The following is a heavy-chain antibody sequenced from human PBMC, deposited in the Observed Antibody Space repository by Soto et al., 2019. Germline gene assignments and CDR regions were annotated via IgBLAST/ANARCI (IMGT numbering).Heavy chain of an antibody. D-gene: IGHD3-22*01. Sequence: EVQLLESGGGLVQPGGSLRLSCVASGFTFSDYAMSWVRHVPGKGLEWVSAITDSGVSTYYADSVKGRSTISRDNSKNTLFLQMNSLRVEDTAIYFCAKISSAHYYYYVMGVWGQGTTVTVSS. CDR3: AKISSAHYYYYVMGV. CDR1: GFTFSDYA. J-gene: IGHJ6*02. CDR2: ITDSGVST. V-gene: IGHV3-23*01.